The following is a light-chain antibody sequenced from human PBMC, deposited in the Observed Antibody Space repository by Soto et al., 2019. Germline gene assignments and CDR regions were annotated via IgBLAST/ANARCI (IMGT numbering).Light chain of an antibody. CDR2: EVT. CDR3: SSHGGANNFSV. CDR1: TSEIVAYNY. V-gene: IGLV2-8*01. Sequence: QSLLTQPPWAPGPRGQSVSISCTRTTSEIVAYNYVSWYQQHPGKVPKLIIHEVTQRPSGVPDRFSASKYGNTAFLNVSGLQAEEEADYYCSSHGGANNFSVFGTGTKVTVL. J-gene: IGLJ1*01.